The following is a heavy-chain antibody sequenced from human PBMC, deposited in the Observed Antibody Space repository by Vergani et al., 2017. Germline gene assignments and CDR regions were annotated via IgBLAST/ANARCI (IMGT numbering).Heavy chain of an antibody. V-gene: IGHV4-59*12. J-gene: IGHJ4*02. CDR1: GGSISSYY. D-gene: IGHD6-19*01. CDR3: ARGRYSSGWYGEFDY. CDR2: IYYSGST. Sequence: QVQLQESGPGLVKPSETLSLTCTVSGGSISSYYWSWIRQPPGKGLEWIGYIYYSGSTNYNPSLKSRVTISVDTSKNQFSLKLSSVTAADTAVYYCARGRYSSGWYGEFDYWGQGTLVTVSS.